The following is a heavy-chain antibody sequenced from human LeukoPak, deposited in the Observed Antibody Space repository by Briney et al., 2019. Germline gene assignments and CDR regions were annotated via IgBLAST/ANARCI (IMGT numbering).Heavy chain of an antibody. D-gene: IGHD3-10*01. CDR3: ARGSSGLGYMVRGVISGVYFDY. CDR2: IIPILGIA. J-gene: IGHJ4*02. CDR1: GGTFSSYA. Sequence: GASVKVSCKASGGTFSSYAISWVRQAPGQGLEWMGRIIPILGIANYAQKFQGRVTITADKSTSTAYMELSSLRSEDTAVYHCARGSSGLGYMVRGVISGVYFDYWGQGTLVTVSS. V-gene: IGHV1-69*04.